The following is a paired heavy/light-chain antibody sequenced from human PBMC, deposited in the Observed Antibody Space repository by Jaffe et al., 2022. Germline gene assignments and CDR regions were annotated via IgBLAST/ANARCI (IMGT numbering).Heavy chain of an antibody. CDR3: AKAGSCTGSGCQQFFDS. Sequence: EVQLLESGGGLVQPGGSLRLSCSASGFIFSSYDIIWVRHTPGKGLEWVATISRGGDLTPYADSVKGRFTISRDNSRNTVYLQMDYLRPEDTAVYSCAKAGSCTGSGCQQFFDSCGQGTLVTVSS. D-gene: IGHD2-8*02. J-gene: IGHJ4*02. V-gene: IGHV3-23*01. CDR2: ISRGGDLT. CDR1: GFIFSSYD.
Light chain of an antibody. CDR1: QSVSSN. Sequence: EKVMTQSPATLSVSPGERATLSCRASQSVSSNLAWYQQKPGRAPRLLIYGASTRATGIPVRFSGSGSGTEFTLTVTGLQSEDFAIYYCQQYDSWPLTFGGGTRVEI. J-gene: IGKJ4*01. V-gene: IGKV3-15*01. CDR2: GAS. CDR3: QQYDSWPLT.